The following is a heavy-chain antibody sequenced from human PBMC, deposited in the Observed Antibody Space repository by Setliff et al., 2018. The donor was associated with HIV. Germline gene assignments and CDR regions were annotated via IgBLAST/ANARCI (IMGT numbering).Heavy chain of an antibody. D-gene: IGHD1-26*01. J-gene: IGHJ5*02. V-gene: IGHV3-33*01. Sequence: GGSLRLSCAASGFTLNSYGMHWVRQAPGKGLEWVAVIWCDGSNIYYLESVKGRFTISRDNSKNTLYLQMNGLRVEDTAVYYCATYGGSFPGWFDTWGQGTPVTVSS. CDR3: ATYGGSFPGWFDT. CDR1: GFTLNSYG. CDR2: IWCDGSNI.